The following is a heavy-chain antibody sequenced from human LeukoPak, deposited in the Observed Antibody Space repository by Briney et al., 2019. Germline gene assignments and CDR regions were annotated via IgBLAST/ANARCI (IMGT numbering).Heavy chain of an antibody. CDR2: ISAYNGNT. J-gene: IGHJ6*03. Sequence: ASVNVSCKASGYTFTSYGISWVRQAPGQGLEWMGWISAYNGNTNYAQKLQGRVTMTTDTSTSTAYMELRSLRSDDTAVYYCARGELQSLYYYYYMDVWGKGTTVTVSS. CDR3: ARGELQSLYYYYYMDV. CDR1: GYTFTSYG. V-gene: IGHV1-18*01. D-gene: IGHD1-7*01.